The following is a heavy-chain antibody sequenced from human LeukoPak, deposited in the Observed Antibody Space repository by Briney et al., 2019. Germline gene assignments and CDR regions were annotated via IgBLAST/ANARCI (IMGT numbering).Heavy chain of an antibody. CDR1: GGSISSYY. D-gene: IGHD5-24*01. Sequence: SETLSLTCTVSGGSISSYYWSWIRQPPGKGLEWIGYIYYSGSTNYNPSLKSRVTISVDTSKNQFSLRLSSVTAADTAVYYCARDGGRDGYNSFDYWGQGTLVTVSS. CDR3: ARDGGRDGYNSFDY. V-gene: IGHV4-59*01. J-gene: IGHJ4*02. CDR2: IYYSGST.